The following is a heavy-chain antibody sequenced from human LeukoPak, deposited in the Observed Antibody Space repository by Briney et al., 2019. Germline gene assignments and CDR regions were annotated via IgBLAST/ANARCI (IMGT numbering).Heavy chain of an antibody. D-gene: IGHD3-10*01. CDR2: IFRTGIN. CDR3: ARRVGFYGSGSLNYFDP. CDR1: GCSIDSSSYY. Sequence: SETLSLTCAVTGCSIDSSSYYWGWIRQPPGKGLEWIVSIFRTGINYYSASLESLVFICVDTSQNHLALKLTSVTAADTAVYFCARRVGFYGSGSLNYFDPWGQGIMVSVS. V-gene: IGHV4-39*02. J-gene: IGHJ5*01.